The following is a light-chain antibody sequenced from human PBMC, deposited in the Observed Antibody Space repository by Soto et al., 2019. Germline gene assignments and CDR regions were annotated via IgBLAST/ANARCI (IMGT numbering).Light chain of an antibody. CDR1: QSVSSSY. CDR3: QQYGSSPHIT. Sequence: EIVLTQSPGTLSLSPGERATLSCRASQSVSSSYLAWYQQKPGQAPTRLIYGASSRATGIPDRFSGSGSGSEFTLTISRLEPEDFTVYFCQQYGSSPHITFGQGTRLEIK. V-gene: IGKV3-20*01. J-gene: IGKJ5*01. CDR2: GAS.